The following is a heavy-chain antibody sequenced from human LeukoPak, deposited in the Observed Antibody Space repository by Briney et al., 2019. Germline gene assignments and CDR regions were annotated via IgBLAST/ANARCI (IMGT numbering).Heavy chain of an antibody. J-gene: IGHJ3*02. V-gene: IGHV3-7*01. Sequence: PGGSLRLSCAVSGFTFTDTYMTWIRQAPGKGLEWVAIIKQDGSEKYYVDSVKGRFTISRDNAKTSLYLQMNSLRAEDTAVYYCARDEFIWGQGTMVTVSS. CDR1: GFTFTDTY. CDR3: ARDEFI. CDR2: IKQDGSEK.